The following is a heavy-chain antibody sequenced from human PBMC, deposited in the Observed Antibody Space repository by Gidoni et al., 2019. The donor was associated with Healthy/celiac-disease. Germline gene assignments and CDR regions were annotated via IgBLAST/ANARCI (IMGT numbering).Heavy chain of an antibody. CDR3: ASAFYYYYSLDV. Sequence: QVQLQESGPGLVKPAGTLSVTCAVCGGAISSSNWWSWVRQPPGKGLAWLGDIYHSGRTTSNPSLQSRLTISVDKSKTPFSLKLISVTAADTAVYYCASAFYYYYSLDVCGKGTTVTVSS. CDR2: IYHSGRT. J-gene: IGHJ6*03. V-gene: IGHV4-4*02. CDR1: GGAISSSNW.